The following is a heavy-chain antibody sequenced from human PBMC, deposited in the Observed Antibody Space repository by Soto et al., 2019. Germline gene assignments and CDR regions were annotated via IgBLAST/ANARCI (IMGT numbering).Heavy chain of an antibody. J-gene: IGHJ6*03. CDR2: ISGSGGST. V-gene: IGHV3-23*01. Sequence: GGSLRLSCAASGFTFSSDAMSWVLQAPGKGLEWVSAISGSGGSTYYADSVKGRFTISRDNSKNTLYLQMNSLRAEDTAVYYCAKDGNDFWSAYYYYMDVWGKGTTVTVSS. D-gene: IGHD3-3*01. CDR1: GFTFSSDA. CDR3: AKDGNDFWSAYYYYMDV.